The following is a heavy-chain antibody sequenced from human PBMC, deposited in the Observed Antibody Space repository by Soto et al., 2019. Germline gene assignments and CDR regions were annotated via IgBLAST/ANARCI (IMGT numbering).Heavy chain of an antibody. CDR3: ASQRSYGPFDY. CDR1: GGSFSGYY. D-gene: IGHD3-10*01. V-gene: IGHV4-34*01. CDR2: INHSGST. J-gene: IGHJ4*02. Sequence: SETLSLTCAVYGGSFSGYYWSWIRQPPGKGLEWIGEINHSGSTNYSPSLKSRVTISVDTSKNQFSLKLSSVTAADTAVYYCASQRSYGPFDYWGQGTLVTVSS.